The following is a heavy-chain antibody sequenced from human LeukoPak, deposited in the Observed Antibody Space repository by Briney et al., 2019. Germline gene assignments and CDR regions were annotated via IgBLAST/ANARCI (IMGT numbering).Heavy chain of an antibody. CDR3: ARDKSGSYYDFWSGYGSWFDP. CDR1: GFTFSSYA. J-gene: IGHJ5*02. D-gene: IGHD3-3*01. Sequence: GGSLRLSCAASGFTFSSYAMHWVRQAPGKGLEWVAVISYDGSNKYYADSVKGRFTISRDNSKNTLYLQMNSLGAEDTAVYYCARDKSGSYYDFWSGYGSWFDPWGQGTLVTVSS. V-gene: IGHV3-30-3*01. CDR2: ISYDGSNK.